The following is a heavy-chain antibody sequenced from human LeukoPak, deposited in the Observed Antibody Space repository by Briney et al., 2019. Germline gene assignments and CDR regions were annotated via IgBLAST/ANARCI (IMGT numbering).Heavy chain of an antibody. CDR2: IKQDGSEK. D-gene: IGHD3-10*01. Sequence: GGSLRLSCAASGFPFSNYWMSWVRQAPGKGLEWVANIKQDGSEKYYVDSVKGRFTISRDNAKNSLYLQMNSLRGEDTAVNYCATEGRLMVRGVKVLDYYHYYMDVWGKGTTVTISS. CDR3: ATEGRLMVRGVKVLDYYHYYMDV. CDR1: GFPFSNYW. V-gene: IGHV3-7*01. J-gene: IGHJ6*03.